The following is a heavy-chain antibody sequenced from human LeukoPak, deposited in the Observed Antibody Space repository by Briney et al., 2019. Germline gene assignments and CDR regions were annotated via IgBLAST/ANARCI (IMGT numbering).Heavy chain of an antibody. CDR1: GGSITSGGYY. CDR3: AREADYYDSGGYYLQWFDP. J-gene: IGHJ5*02. CDR2: IYYSGST. Sequence: SETLSLTCTVSGGSITSGGYYWSWIRQHPGKGLEWIGYIYYSGSTSYNPSLKSRVTISLDTSKNQFSLKLSSVTAADTAVYYCAREADYYDSGGYYLQWFDPWGQGTLVTVSS. V-gene: IGHV4-31*03. D-gene: IGHD3-22*01.